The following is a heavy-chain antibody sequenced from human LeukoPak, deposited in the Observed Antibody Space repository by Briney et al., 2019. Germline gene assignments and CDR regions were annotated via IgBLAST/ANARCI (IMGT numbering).Heavy chain of an antibody. CDR2: FTAYGGT. J-gene: IGHJ5*02. D-gene: IGHD4-23*01. CDR1: GFIFSDYT. Sequence: GGSLRLSCAASGFIFSDYTMMWVRRAPGKGLQWVATFTAYGGTYYAASVKGRFATSRDNSRDTVSLYMNSLRVEDTAMYYCAKGSTGGKVDWFDPWGPGTLVTVSS. CDR3: AKGSTGGKVDWFDP. V-gene: IGHV3-23*01.